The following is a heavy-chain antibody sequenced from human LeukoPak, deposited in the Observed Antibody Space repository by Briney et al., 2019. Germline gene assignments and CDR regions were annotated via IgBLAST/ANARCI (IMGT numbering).Heavy chain of an antibody. CDR1: GGSISSYY. J-gene: IGHJ5*02. CDR2: IYTSGST. Sequence: PSETLSLTCTVSGGSISSYYWSWIRQPAGKGLEWIGRIYTSGSTNYNPSLKSRVTMSVDTSKNQFSLKLSSVTAADTAVYYCARVPFVGPGRLAGFDPWGQGTLVTVSS. D-gene: IGHD3-10*01. V-gene: IGHV4-4*07. CDR3: ARVPFVGPGRLAGFDP.